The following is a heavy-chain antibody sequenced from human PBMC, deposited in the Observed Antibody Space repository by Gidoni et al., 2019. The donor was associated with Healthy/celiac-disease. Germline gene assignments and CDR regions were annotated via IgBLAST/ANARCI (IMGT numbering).Heavy chain of an antibody. J-gene: IGHJ4*02. CDR3: AIRREYSGYETHND. Sequence: QVQLVQSGAEVKMPGASVKVSCKASGYTFTSYDINWVRQATGQGLEWMGWMNPNSGNTGYAQKFQGRVTMTRNTSISTAYMELSSLRSEDTAVYYCAIRREYSGYETHNDWGQGTLVTVSS. V-gene: IGHV1-8*01. CDR2: MNPNSGNT. D-gene: IGHD5-12*01. CDR1: GYTFTSYD.